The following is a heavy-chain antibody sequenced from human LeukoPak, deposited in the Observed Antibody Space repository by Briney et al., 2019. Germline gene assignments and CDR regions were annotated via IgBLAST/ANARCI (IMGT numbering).Heavy chain of an antibody. D-gene: IGHD4-17*01. V-gene: IGHV3-53*01. CDR3: AGGLRSVPIDY. CDR2: IYSAGST. J-gene: IGHJ4*02. Sequence: GGSLRLSCAASEFTVNNNYMSWVRQAPGKGLEWVSTIYSAGSTNYADSVKGRFTISRDNSKNTMYLQMNSLRAEDTAVYYCAGGLRSVPIDYWGQGTLVTVSS. CDR1: EFTVNNNY.